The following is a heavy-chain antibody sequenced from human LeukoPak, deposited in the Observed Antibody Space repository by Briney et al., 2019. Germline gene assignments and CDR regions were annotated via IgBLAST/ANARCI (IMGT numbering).Heavy chain of an antibody. D-gene: IGHD6-13*01. J-gene: IGHJ4*02. V-gene: IGHV1-18*01. Sequence: ASVEVSCKASGYTFTSYGISWVRQAPGQGLEWMGWISVYNGNTNYAQKLQGRVTTTTDTSTSTAYMELRSLRSDDTAVYYCARDFSYSSSWSTFDYWGQGTLVTVSS. CDR1: GYTFTSYG. CDR3: ARDFSYSSSWSTFDY. CDR2: ISVYNGNT.